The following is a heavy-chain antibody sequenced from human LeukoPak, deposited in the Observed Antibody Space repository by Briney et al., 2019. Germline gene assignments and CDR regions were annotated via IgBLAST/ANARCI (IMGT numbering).Heavy chain of an antibody. J-gene: IGHJ4*02. Sequence: SVKVSCKASGGTFSSYAISWVRQAPGQGLEWMGGIIPIFGTANYAQKFQGRVTITADESTSTAYMELSSLRSEDTAVYYYARDGSWGYSSSWFFDYWGQGTLVTVSS. CDR2: IIPIFGTA. CDR3: ARDGSWGYSSSWFFDY. CDR1: GGTFSSYA. D-gene: IGHD6-13*01. V-gene: IGHV1-69*13.